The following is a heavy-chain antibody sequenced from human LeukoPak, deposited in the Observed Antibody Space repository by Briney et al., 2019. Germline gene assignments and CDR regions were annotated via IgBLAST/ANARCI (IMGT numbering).Heavy chain of an antibody. CDR3: ARTNYYGSSGYQGAGTYYYGMDV. D-gene: IGHD3-22*01. V-gene: IGHV4-59*01. J-gene: IGHJ6*02. Sequence: SETLSLTCTVSGGSISNYYWSWIRQPPGKGLEWIGYIYYSGSTNYNPSLKSRVTISVDTSKNQFSLKLSSVTAADTAVYYCARTNYYGSSGYQGAGTYYYGMDVWGPGTTVTVSS. CDR1: GGSISNYY. CDR2: IYYSGST.